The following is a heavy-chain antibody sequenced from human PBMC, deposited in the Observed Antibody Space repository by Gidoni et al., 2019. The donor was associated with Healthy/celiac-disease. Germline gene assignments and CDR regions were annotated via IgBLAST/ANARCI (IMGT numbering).Heavy chain of an antibody. V-gene: IGHV1-8*01. J-gene: IGHJ5*02. CDR3: ARARRGYGSGSYYKVLKPYNWFDP. CDR1: GYTSSSYD. Sequence: QLQLVQSGAEVKKPGASVKVPCNASGYTSSSYDSHWVRPPTGQGLEWMGWMKLNSGNTGYAQKFQGRVTITRNTSRSTAYMELSSLRSEDTAVYYCARARRGYGSGSYYKVLKPYNWFDPWGQGTLVTVSS. D-gene: IGHD3-10*01. CDR2: MKLNSGNT.